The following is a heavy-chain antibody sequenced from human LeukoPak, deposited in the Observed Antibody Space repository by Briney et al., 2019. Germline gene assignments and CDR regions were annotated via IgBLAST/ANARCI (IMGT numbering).Heavy chain of an antibody. V-gene: IGHV3-74*01. CDR2: INSDGSST. J-gene: IGHJ6*02. CDR1: GFTFSGYW. Sequence: PGGSLRLSCAASGFTFSGYWMHWVRQAPGKGLVWVSRINSDGSSTSYADSVKGRFTISRGNAKNTLYLQMNSLRAEDTAVYYCARDQGQSYYDFWSGYKGYYGMDVWGQGTTVTVSS. CDR3: ARDQGQSYYDFWSGYKGYYGMDV. D-gene: IGHD3-3*01.